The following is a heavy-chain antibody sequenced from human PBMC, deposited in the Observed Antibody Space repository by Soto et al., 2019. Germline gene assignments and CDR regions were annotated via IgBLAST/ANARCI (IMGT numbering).Heavy chain of an antibody. CDR1: GFTFSSYE. J-gene: IGHJ4*02. CDR2: ISGSGYII. D-gene: IGHD2-8*01. CDR3: ARAPRFCTNGVCYSFSDY. Sequence: EVQLVESGGGLVQPGGSLRLSCAVSGFTFSSYEMNWVRQAPGKGLEWLSYISGSGYIIYYADSVRGRFTVSRDNAKNSLYLQMNSLRAEDTAVYYCARAPRFCTNGVCYSFSDYWGQGTPVTVSS. V-gene: IGHV3-48*03.